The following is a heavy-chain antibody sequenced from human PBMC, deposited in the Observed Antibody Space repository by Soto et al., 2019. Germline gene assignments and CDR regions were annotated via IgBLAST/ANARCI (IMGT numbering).Heavy chain of an antibody. CDR3: ARDLITIFGVVITTYGMDV. Sequence: ASVKVSCKASGYTFTGYYMHWVRHAPGQGLEWMGWINPNSGGTNYAQKFQGWVTMTRDTSISTAYMELSRLRSDDTAVYYCARDLITIFGVVITTYGMDVWGQGTTVTVSS. CDR1: GYTFTGYY. D-gene: IGHD3-3*01. V-gene: IGHV1-2*04. J-gene: IGHJ6*02. CDR2: INPNSGGT.